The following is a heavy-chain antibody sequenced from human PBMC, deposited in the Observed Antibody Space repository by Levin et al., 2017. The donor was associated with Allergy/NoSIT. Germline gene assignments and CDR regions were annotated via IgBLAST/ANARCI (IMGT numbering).Heavy chain of an antibody. CDR3: ARNVDGGNAYNWFDP. CDR2: IYYSGST. V-gene: IGHV4-61*01. Sequence: ASETLSLTCTVSGGSVSSGSYYWSWIRQPPGKGLEWIGYIYYSGSTNYNPSLKSRVTISVDTSKNQFSLKLSSVTAADTAVYYCARNVDGGNAYNWFDPWGQGTLVTVSS. J-gene: IGHJ5*02. CDR1: GGSVSSGSYY. D-gene: IGHD4-23*01.